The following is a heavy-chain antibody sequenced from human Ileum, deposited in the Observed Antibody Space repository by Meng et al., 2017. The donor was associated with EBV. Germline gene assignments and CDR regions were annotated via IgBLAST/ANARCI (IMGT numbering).Heavy chain of an antibody. CDR1: GYTLPRTA. CDR3: ARDSGYTRSWSGDY. D-gene: IGHD6-13*01. CDR2: ISTNTGNP. J-gene: IGHJ4*02. Sequence: QVPLVLSGTELRKPGASVKVSWKASGYTLPRTAINWVRQAPGQGLEWMGWISTNTGNPTYAQGFAGRFVFSLDTSVSTAYLQISGLKAEDTAIYYCARDSGYTRSWSGDYWGQGTLVTVSS. V-gene: IGHV7-4-1*02.